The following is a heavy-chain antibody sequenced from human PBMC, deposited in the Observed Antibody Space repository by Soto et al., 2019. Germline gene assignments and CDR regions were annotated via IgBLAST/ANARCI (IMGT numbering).Heavy chain of an antibody. CDR3: ARDFAYFDS. Sequence: PSETLTLTCTVSGVSFKSGSYSWSWMRQGPGQELEWIGYVYHTGRTSYNPSLKSRVSISMDTSKDQFSLNLDSVTAADTAVYFCARDFAYFDSWGQGTLVTVSS. CDR1: GVSFKSGSYS. D-gene: IGHD3-3*01. V-gene: IGHV4-61*01. CDR2: VYHTGRT. J-gene: IGHJ4*02.